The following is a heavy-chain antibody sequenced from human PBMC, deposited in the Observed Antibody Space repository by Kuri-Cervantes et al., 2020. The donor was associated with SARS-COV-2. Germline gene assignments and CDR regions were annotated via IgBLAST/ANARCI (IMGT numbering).Heavy chain of an antibody. D-gene: IGHD3-10*01. CDR1: DDSISRGYY. V-gene: IGHV4-38-2*02. CDR2: IYHSGSI. J-gene: IGHJ3*02. CDR3: ARDRRGPSDAFDI. Sequence: GSLRLSCAVSDDSISRGYYWGWIRQSPGKGLEWIGSIYHSGSIFYNPSLKSRVTILLDTSKNQFSLKLTSVTAADTAVYYCARDRRGPSDAFDIWGQGTMVTVSS.